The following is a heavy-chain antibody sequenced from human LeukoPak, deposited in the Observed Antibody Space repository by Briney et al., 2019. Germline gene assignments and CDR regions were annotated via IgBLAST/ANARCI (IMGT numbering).Heavy chain of an antibody. J-gene: IGHJ5*02. CDR3: ARDEGDGGFDH. Sequence: PSQTLSLTCTVSGGSISSGDYYWNWIRQPPGRGLEWIGFIYYSGSTNYNPSLKSRVTISVDTSKNQFSLKLSSVTAADTAVYYCARDEGDGGFDHWGQGTLVTVSS. CDR1: GGSISSGDYY. D-gene: IGHD3-16*01. V-gene: IGHV4-30-4*01. CDR2: IYYSGST.